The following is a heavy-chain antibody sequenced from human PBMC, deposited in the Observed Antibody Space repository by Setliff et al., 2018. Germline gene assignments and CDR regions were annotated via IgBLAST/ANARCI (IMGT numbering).Heavy chain of an antibody. CDR3: ARDLLGSQGRTFDL. V-gene: IGHV4-38-2*02. Sequence: SETLSLTCGVSGYSVSSGHFWGWIRQPPGKGLEWLGNIFHSGSTYYNPTLNSRVTMSVDTSKNQFSLMLTSVTAADTAVYYCARDLLGSQGRTFDLWGQGTLVTVSS. CDR2: IFHSGST. CDR1: GYSVSSGHF. J-gene: IGHJ4*02. D-gene: IGHD1-26*01.